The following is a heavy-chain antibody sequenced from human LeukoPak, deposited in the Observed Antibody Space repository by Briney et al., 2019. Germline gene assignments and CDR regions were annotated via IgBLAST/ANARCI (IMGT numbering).Heavy chain of an antibody. J-gene: IGHJ5*02. V-gene: IGHV1-2*02. D-gene: IGHD3-9*01. CDR1: GYTFTSYG. CDR2: INPNSGAT. CDR3: ARRFDILTSYDNWFDP. Sequence: GASVKVSCKASGYTFTSYGISWVRQAPGQGLEWMGWINPNSGATKYEQKFQGRVTMTRDTSISTAYMELSRLTSDDTAVYYCARRFDILTSYDNWFDPWGQGTLVIVSS.